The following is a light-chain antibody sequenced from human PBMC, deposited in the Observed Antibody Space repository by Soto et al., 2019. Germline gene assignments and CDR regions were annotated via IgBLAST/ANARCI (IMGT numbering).Light chain of an antibody. J-gene: IGKJ4*01. CDR3: QQYGDWPGA. CDR1: QSVGSK. Sequence: EIVMTQSPPTLSVSPGERATLSCRASQSVGSKIAWYQQRPGHTPRLLIYDASNRATGIPARFSGSGSGTEFSLTISSLQSEDFAVYSCQQYGDWPGAFGGGTKVEIK. V-gene: IGKV3D-15*01. CDR2: DAS.